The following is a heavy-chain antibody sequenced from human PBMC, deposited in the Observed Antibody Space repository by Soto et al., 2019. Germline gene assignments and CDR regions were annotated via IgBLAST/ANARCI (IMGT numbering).Heavy chain of an antibody. J-gene: IGHJ6*02. CDR2: TRNKANSYTT. CDR3: ARSPDLGGDYYYGMDV. D-gene: IGHD3-16*01. V-gene: IGHV3-72*01. CDR1: GFTFSDHY. Sequence: PGGSLRLSCAASGFTFSDHYMDWVRQAPGKGLEWVGRTRNKANSYTTEYAASVKGRFTISRDDSKNSLYLQMNSLKTEDTAVYYCARSPDLGGDYYYGMDVWGQGTTVTVSS.